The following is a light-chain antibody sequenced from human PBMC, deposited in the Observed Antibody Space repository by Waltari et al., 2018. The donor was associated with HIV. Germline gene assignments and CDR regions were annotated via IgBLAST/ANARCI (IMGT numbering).Light chain of an antibody. Sequence: QSALTQPASVSAFVGQSLTISCTGTNYDIGSYSFVSWYQQSPGTAPKLLIYAVSNRPPGVSCRFSGAKSCNSASLTVSGLQTDDEADDYCSSFTTLNTLIFGGGTTLTVL. J-gene: IGLJ2*01. CDR2: AVS. CDR3: SSFTTLNTLI. CDR1: NYDIGSYSF. V-gene: IGLV2-14*01.